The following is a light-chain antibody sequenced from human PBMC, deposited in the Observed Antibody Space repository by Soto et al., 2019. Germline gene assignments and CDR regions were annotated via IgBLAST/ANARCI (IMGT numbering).Light chain of an antibody. CDR2: DVY. CDR3: ASYTSTNPPVV. V-gene: IGLV2-14*03. CDR1: SSDVGGHNF. J-gene: IGLJ3*02. Sequence: QSALTQPASVSGSPGQSITISCTGTSSDVGGHNFVSWYQQYPGKAPRMLIYDVYSRPSWISNRFSGSKSGNTASLTISGLQAEDDADYFCASYTSTNPPVVFGGGTKVTVL.